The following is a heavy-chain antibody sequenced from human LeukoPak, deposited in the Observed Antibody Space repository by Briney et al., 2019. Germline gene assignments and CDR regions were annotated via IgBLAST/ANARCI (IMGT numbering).Heavy chain of an antibody. V-gene: IGHV1-2*02. CDR3: AGGSSWYRSFDY. J-gene: IGHJ4*02. D-gene: IGHD6-13*01. Sequence: ASVKVSCKASGYTFTGYYMHWVRQAPGQGLEWMGWINPNSGGSNYAQKFQGRVTMTRDTSISTAYMELSRLRSDDTAVYYCAGGSSWYRSFDYWGQGTLVTVSS. CDR2: INPNSGGS. CDR1: GYTFTGYY.